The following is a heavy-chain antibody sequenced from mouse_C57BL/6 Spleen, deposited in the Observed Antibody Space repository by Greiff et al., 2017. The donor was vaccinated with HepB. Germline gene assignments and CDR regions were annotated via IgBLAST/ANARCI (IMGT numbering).Heavy chain of an antibody. V-gene: IGHV1-52*01. CDR2: IDPSDSET. CDR3: ARKDGYYGGFAY. D-gene: IGHD2-3*01. CDR1: GYTFTSYW. Sequence: QVQLQQPGAELVRPGSSVKLSCKASGYTFTSYWMHWVKQRPIQGLEWIGNIDPSDSETHYNQKFKDKATLTVDKSSSTAYMQLSSLTSEDSAVYYCARKDGYYGGFAYWGQGTLVTVSA. J-gene: IGHJ3*01.